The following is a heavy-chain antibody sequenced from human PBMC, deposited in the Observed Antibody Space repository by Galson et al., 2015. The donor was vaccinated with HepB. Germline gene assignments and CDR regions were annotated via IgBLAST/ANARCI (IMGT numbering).Heavy chain of an antibody. CDR3: ARGGRNYDTSGFSRY. J-gene: IGHJ4*02. D-gene: IGHD3-22*01. Sequence: SLRLSCAASGFTFGSFWMHWVRQAPGKGLVWVSRINTDGNNTTYADSVKGRFTISRDNAKNTLFLHMNSLRAEDTAVYYCARGGRNYDTSGFSRYWGQGTLVTVSS. CDR2: INTDGNNT. V-gene: IGHV3-74*01. CDR1: GFTFGSFW.